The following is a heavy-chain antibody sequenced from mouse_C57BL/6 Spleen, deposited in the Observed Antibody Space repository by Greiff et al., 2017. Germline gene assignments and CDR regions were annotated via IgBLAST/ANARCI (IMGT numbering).Heavy chain of an antibody. J-gene: IGHJ4*01. CDR2: IYPGSGST. CDR1: GYTFTSYW. Sequence: VQLQQPGAELVKPGASVKMSCKASGYTFTSYWITWVKQRPGQGLEWIGDIYPGSGSTNYNEKFKSKATLTVDTSSSTAYMQLSSLTSEDSAVYYCARHGSSPYYAMDYWGQGTSVTVSS. V-gene: IGHV1-55*01. D-gene: IGHD1-1*01. CDR3: ARHGSSPYYAMDY.